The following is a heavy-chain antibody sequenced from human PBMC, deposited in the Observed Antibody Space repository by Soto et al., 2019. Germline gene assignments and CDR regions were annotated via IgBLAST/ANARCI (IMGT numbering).Heavy chain of an antibody. D-gene: IGHD3-3*01. CDR1: GFTFSSYG. Sequence: QVQLVESGGGVVQPGRSLRLSCAASGFTFSSYGMHWVRQAPGKGLEWVAVIWYDGSNKYYADSVKGRFTISRDNSKNTLYLQMNSLRAEDTAVYYWATGTYYDFWSGPKNWGQGALVTVSS. CDR3: ATGTYYDFWSGPKN. V-gene: IGHV3-33*01. J-gene: IGHJ4*02. CDR2: IWYDGSNK.